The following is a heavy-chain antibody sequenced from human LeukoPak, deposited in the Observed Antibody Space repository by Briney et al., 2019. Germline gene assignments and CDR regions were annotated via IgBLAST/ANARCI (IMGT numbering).Heavy chain of an antibody. CDR3: AKSQNYYDNSGYYYLDY. CDR2: VRYDGHNK. CDR1: GISFSSFG. D-gene: IGHD3-22*01. Sequence: GGSLRLSCAASGISFSSFGMHWVRQAPGKGLEWVTFVRYDGHNKYYADSVKGRFTISRDNSKNTLYLQMNSLRPEDTAVYYCAKSQNYYDNSGYYYLDYWGQGNLVTVSS. J-gene: IGHJ4*02. V-gene: IGHV3-30*02.